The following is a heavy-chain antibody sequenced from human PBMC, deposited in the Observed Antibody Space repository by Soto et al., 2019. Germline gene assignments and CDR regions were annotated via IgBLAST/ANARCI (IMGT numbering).Heavy chain of an antibody. CDR3: ASDNYCSGGSCYPDAFDI. V-gene: IGHV3-33*01. J-gene: IGHJ3*02. D-gene: IGHD2-15*01. CDR1: GFTFSSYG. CDR2: IWYDGSNK. Sequence: GGSLRLSGAASGFTFSSYGMHWVRQAPGKGLEWVAVIWYDGSNKYYADSVKGRFTISRDNSKNTLYLQMNSLRAEDTAVYYCASDNYCSGGSCYPDAFDIWGQGTMVTVS.